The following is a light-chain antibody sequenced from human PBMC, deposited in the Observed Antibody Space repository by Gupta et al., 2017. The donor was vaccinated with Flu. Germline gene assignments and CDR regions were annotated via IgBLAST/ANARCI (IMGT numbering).Light chain of an antibody. V-gene: IGKV2-30*01. J-gene: IGKJ1*01. CDR1: QSLVYSDGNTY. Sequence: VVMTQSPLSLPVTLGQPASISCRSSQSLVYSDGNTYLHWFQQRPGQSPRRLMYQVSHRGSGVPDRCSGRGSGADCPRKSSRVEAEDVGVDYCMQGSRWPWAFGQGTSVEIK. CDR3: MQGSRWPWA. CDR2: QVS.